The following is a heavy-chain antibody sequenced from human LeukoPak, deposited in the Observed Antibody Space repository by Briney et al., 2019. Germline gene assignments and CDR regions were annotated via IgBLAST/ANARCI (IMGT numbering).Heavy chain of an antibody. J-gene: IGHJ4*02. V-gene: IGHV3-21*01. CDR3: ARGDGGSFDY. CDR1: GFTFSSYN. Sequence: GGSLRLSCAASGFTFSSYNMNWVRQAPGKGLEWVSSISGSSSYIFYADPVKGRFTISRDNAKNSLYLQMNSLRAEDTAVYYCARGDGGSFDYWGQGTLVTVSS. D-gene: IGHD2-21*02. CDR2: ISGSSSYI.